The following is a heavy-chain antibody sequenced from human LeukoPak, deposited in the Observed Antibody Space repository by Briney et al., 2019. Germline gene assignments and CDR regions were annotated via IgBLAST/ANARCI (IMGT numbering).Heavy chain of an antibody. V-gene: IGHV1-69*01. D-gene: IGHD1-7*01. CDR1: GGTFSSYA. J-gene: IGHJ5*02. CDR3: ARDRTRNNWNYDWFDP. CDR2: IIPIFGTA. Sequence: SVKVSCKASGGTFSSYAISWVRQAPGQGLEWMGGIIPIFGTANYAQKFQGRVTSPADESTSTAYMALSSPRSEDTAVYYCARDRTRNNWNYDWFDPWGQGTLVTVSS.